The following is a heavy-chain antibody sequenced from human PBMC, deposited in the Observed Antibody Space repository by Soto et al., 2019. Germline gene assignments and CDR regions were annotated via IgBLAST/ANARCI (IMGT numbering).Heavy chain of an antibody. Sequence: QVQLQESGPGLAKPSETLSLTCTVSGGSISTYYWSWIRQPPGKGLEWIGYIYYSGSTNYNPSLKSRGTMSVDTAKNQFSLKLSSVTAADTAVYYCARGGWRHIDYWGQGTLVTVSS. CDR1: GGSISTYY. D-gene: IGHD3-3*01. CDR3: ARGGWRHIDY. V-gene: IGHV4-59*08. CDR2: IYYSGST. J-gene: IGHJ4*02.